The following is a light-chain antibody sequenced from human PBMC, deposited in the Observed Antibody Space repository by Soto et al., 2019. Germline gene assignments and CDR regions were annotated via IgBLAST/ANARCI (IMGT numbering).Light chain of an antibody. J-gene: IGLJ1*01. CDR3: CSYTSSSTPWV. Sequence: QSVLTQPPSASGSPGQSVTISCSGTSSDTGDYNYVSWYQQHPGKAPKLMIYEVSKRPSGVPDRFSGSKSGNTASLTVSGLQAEDEADYYCCSYTSSSTPWVFGTGTKVTVL. CDR2: EVS. CDR1: SSDTGDYNY. V-gene: IGLV2-8*01.